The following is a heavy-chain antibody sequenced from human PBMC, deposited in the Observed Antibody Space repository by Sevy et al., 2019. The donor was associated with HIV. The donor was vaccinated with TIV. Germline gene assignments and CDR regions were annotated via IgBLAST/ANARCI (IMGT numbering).Heavy chain of an antibody. CDR3: PRPTPRLAASTAAFFDSWGHGTLVTVSSDV. Sequence: RGSLRLSCAASGFASGFTFSSFAMSWVRQLPGKGLEWVSTINGRGGSTYYADSVKGRFTLSRNNSNNPLFLQIDSLRPEYTALYFFPRPTPRLAASTAAFFDSWGHGTLVTVSSDVWGQGTTVTVSS. CDR1: GFTFSSFA. CDR2: INGRGGST. J-gene: IGHJ6*02. V-gene: IGHV3-23*01. D-gene: IGHD3-9*01.